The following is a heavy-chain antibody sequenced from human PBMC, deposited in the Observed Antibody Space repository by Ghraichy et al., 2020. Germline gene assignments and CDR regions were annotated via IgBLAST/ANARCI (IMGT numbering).Heavy chain of an antibody. CDR1: GFTFSSYW. CDR2: INTDDSFT. CDR3: TRGHYYSNSAFDY. V-gene: IGHV3-74*01. Sequence: LSLTCAASGFTFSSYWMHWVRQAPGKGLVWVSRINTDDSFTTYADSVKGRFTISRDNAKNTLYLQMNSLRAEDTAVYYCTRGHYYSNSAFDYWGQGTLVTVSS. D-gene: IGHD4-11*01. J-gene: IGHJ4*02.